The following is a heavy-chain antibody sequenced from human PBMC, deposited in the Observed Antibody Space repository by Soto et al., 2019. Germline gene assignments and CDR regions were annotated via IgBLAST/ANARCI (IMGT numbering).Heavy chain of an antibody. Sequence: ASVKVSCKASGYTFTSYYMHWVRQAPGQGLEWMGIINPSGGSTSYAQKFQGRVTMTRDASTSTVYMELSSLRSEDTAVYYCARDLLGIAAAQGAYYYGMDVWGQGTTVTVSS. V-gene: IGHV1-46*01. CDR1: GYTFTSYY. J-gene: IGHJ6*02. CDR3: ARDLLGIAAAQGAYYYGMDV. D-gene: IGHD6-13*01. CDR2: INPSGGST.